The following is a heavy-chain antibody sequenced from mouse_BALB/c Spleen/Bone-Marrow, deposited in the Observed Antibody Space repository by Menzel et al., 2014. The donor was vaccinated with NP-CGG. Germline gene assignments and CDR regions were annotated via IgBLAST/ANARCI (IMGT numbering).Heavy chain of an antibody. J-gene: IGHJ3*01. CDR3: TFLVKEDFAY. V-gene: IGHV1-5*01. CDR2: VYPGNSDT. CDR1: GYSFTSYR. Sequence: DVKLVESGTVLARPGASVKMSCKASGYSFTSYRMHWVKQRPGQGLEWIGAVYPGNSDTTYNQKFKGKAKLTAVTSASTAYMELSSLTNEDSAVYYCTFLVKEDFAYWGQGTLVTVSA. D-gene: IGHD2-10*02.